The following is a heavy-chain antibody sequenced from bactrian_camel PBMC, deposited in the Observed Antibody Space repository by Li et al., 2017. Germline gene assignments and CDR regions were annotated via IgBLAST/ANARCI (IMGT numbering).Heavy chain of an antibody. CDR3: AAGRHRLGLCYLLPERFPD. V-gene: IGHV3S54*01. J-gene: IGHJ4*01. Sequence: HVQLVESGGGSVQTGGSLKLACTASGFDKSSTCLAWFRQSPGKQREGVTRINKNSGYRDYPSSVKGRFTISLDNSKNTPYLQMNGLKPEDTGMYYCAAGRHRLGLCYLLPERFPDWGQGTQVTVS. CDR2: INKNSGYR. CDR1: GFDKSSTC. D-gene: IGHD1*01.